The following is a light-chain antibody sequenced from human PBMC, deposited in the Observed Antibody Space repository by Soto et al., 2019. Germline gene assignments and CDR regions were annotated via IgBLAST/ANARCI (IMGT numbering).Light chain of an antibody. CDR2: GAS. CDR3: QQRSNWPPT. CDR1: QSVSSN. Sequence: EIVMTQSPATLSVSPGERATLSCRASQSVSSNLVWYQQQPGQAPRLLIYGASTRATGIPARFSGSGSGTDFTLTISSLEPEDFAVYYCQQRSNWPPTFGQGTKLEIK. J-gene: IGKJ2*01. V-gene: IGKV3-11*01.